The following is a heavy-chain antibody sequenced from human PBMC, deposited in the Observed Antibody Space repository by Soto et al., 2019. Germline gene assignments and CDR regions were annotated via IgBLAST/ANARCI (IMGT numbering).Heavy chain of an antibody. D-gene: IGHD1-20*01. CDR3: AKTRGSIRYYFDY. CDR1: GFTFSSYA. Sequence: EVQLLESGGGLVQPGGSLRLSCAASGFTFSSYAMSWVRQAPGKGLEWVSAISGSGGSTYYADSVKGRFTISRDNSKNTLYLQMNSLRAEDTAVYYGAKTRGSIRYYFDYWGQGTLVTVSS. J-gene: IGHJ4*02. V-gene: IGHV3-23*01. CDR2: ISGSGGST.